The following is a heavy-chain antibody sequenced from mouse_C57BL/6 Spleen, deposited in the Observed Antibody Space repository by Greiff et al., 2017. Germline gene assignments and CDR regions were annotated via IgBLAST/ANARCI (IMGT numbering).Heavy chain of an antibody. D-gene: IGHD1-1*01. CDR1: GYTFTDHT. CDR2: IYPGDGST. J-gene: IGHJ2*01. Sequence: VKLMESDAELVKPGASVKISCKVSGYTFTDHTIHWMKQRPEQGLEWIGYIYPGDGSTKYNEKFKGKATLTADKSSSTAYMQLNSLTSEDSAVYFCARYYYGSSGGFDYWGQGTTLTVSS. V-gene: IGHV1-78*01. CDR3: ARYYYGSSGGFDY.